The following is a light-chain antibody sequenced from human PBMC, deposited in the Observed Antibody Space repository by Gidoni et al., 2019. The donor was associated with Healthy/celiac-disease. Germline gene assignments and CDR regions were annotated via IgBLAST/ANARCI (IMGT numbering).Light chain of an antibody. CDR3: QQSYSTPET. Sequence: TPIPQSPSSLSASVGERVTITCRASQSISSYLNWYQQKPGKAPKLLIYAASSLQSGVPSRFSGSGSGTDFTLTISSLQPEDFATYYCQQSYSTPETFXQXTKVEIK. CDR2: AAS. J-gene: IGKJ1*01. CDR1: QSISSY. V-gene: IGKV1-39*01.